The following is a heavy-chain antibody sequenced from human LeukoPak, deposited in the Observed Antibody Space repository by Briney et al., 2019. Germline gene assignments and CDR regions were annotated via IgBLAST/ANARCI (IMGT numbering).Heavy chain of an antibody. CDR3: VGDGYSGGAFDI. J-gene: IGHJ3*02. Sequence: GASVKVSCKASGYTFTGHYMRWVRQAPGQGLEWMGWIYPKTGGTIYAQKFQTRVTMTRDTSITTAFMELNILKSDDTAVYYCVGDGYSGGAFDIWGQGTMVTVSS. CDR1: GYTFTGHY. CDR2: IYPKTGGT. D-gene: IGHD5-12*01. V-gene: IGHV1-2*02.